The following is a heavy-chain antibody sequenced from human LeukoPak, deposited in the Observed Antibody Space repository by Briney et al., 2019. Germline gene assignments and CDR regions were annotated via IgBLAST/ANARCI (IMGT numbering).Heavy chain of an antibody. J-gene: IGHJ4*02. CDR1: GGSISSGGYY. D-gene: IGHD3-10*01. CDR3: ARLLWFGELQGDYFDY. V-gene: IGHV4-31*03. CDR2: IYYSGST. Sequence: SQTLSLTCTVSGGSISSGGYYWSWIRQHPGKGLEWIGYIYYSGSTYYNPSLKSRVTTSVDTSKNQFSLKLSSVTAADTAVYYCARLLWFGELQGDYFDYWGQGTLVTVSS.